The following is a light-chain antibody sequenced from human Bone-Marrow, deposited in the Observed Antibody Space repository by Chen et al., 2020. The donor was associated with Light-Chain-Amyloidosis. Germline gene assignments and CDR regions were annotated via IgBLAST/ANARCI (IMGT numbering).Light chain of an antibody. Sequence: MLTQPHSVSESSRKTGMISCTRSSGSIATNYVQWYQQRPGSSPTTVIYEDDQRPSGVPDRFSGSIDRSSNSASLTISGLKTEDEADYYCQSYQGSSQGVFGGGTKLTVL. J-gene: IGLJ3*02. V-gene: IGLV6-57*01. CDR1: SGSIATNY. CDR3: QSYQGSSQGV. CDR2: EDD.